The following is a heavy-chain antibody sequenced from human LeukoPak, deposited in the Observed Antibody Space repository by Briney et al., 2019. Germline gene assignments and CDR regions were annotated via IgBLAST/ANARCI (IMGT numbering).Heavy chain of an antibody. Sequence: GGSLRLSCAASGFTFSTYIMSWVRQAPGKGLEWVADISGSGDSTHYADSVKGRFTISRDNSRNTLYLQVNSLRAEDTAVYYCASARGHWGQGTLVTVSS. CDR2: ISGSGDST. D-gene: IGHD5-12*01. CDR3: ASARGH. J-gene: IGHJ4*02. V-gene: IGHV3-23*01. CDR1: GFTFSTYI.